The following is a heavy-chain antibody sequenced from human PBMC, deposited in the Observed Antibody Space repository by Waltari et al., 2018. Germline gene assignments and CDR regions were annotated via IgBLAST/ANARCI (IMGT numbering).Heavy chain of an antibody. CDR1: GGSISSSSYY. CDR2: IYYSGST. Sequence: QLQLQESGPGLVKPSETLSLTCTVSGGSISSSSYYWGWIRQPPGKGLEWIGSIYYSGSTYYNPSLKSRVTISVDTSKNQFSLKLSSVTAADTAVYYCAGVTVVTRIADYWGQGTLVTVSS. D-gene: IGHD2-21*02. V-gene: IGHV4-39*01. J-gene: IGHJ4*02. CDR3: AGVTVVTRIADY.